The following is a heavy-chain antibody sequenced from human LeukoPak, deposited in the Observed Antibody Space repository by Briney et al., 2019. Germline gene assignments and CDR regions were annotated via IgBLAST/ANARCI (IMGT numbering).Heavy chain of an antibody. V-gene: IGHV4-59*08. Sequence: SETLSLTCTVSGGSISGYYWSWLRQPPGKGLEWIGYIHYSGSTNYNPSLKSRVTISLDTSKKQFFLRLSSVTAADTTVYYCAMYDSFFDYCGQGTLVTVSS. CDR2: IHYSGST. CDR1: GGSISGYY. CDR3: AMYDSFFDY. J-gene: IGHJ4*02. D-gene: IGHD1-1*01.